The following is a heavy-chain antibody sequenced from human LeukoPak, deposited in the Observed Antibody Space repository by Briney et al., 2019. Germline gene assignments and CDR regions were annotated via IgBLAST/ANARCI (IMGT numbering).Heavy chain of an antibody. Sequence: EASVKVSCKASGYTFTMYYIHWVRQAPGQGLEWMGMINPSDGATTYAQRFQGRVTMTRAMSTTTAYMNLRSLRFKDTPGNFCEREQGGGLSGNLGGLFASYYTYYYMDVWGRGTTVTVSS. CDR1: GYTFTMYY. CDR2: INPSDGAT. J-gene: IGHJ6*03. V-gene: IGHV1-46*01. CDR3: EREQGGGLSGNLGGLFASYYTYYYMDV. D-gene: IGHD1-26*01.